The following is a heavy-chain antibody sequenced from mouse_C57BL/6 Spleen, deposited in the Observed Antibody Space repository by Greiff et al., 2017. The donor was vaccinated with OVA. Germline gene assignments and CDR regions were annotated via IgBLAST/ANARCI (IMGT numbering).Heavy chain of an antibody. CDR2: IDPETGGT. Sequence: QVQLQQSGAELVRPGASVTLSCKASGYTFTDYEMHWVKQTPVHGLEWIGAIDPETGGTAYNQKFKGKAILTADKSSSTAYMELRSLTSEDSAVYYCTRAGYYREDYWGKGTTLTVSS. V-gene: IGHV1-15*01. CDR3: TRAGYYREDY. D-gene: IGHD2-3*01. J-gene: IGHJ2*01. CDR1: GYTFTDYE.